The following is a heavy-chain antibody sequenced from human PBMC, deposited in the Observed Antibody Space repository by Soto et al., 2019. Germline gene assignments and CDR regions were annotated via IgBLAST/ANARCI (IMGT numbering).Heavy chain of an antibody. Sequence: GASVKVSCKASGYTFTSYGISWVRQAPGQGLEWMGWISAYNGNTNYAQKLQGRVTMTTDTSTSTAYMELRSLRSDDTAVYYCARDISGGYYDILTGYYIGYFDYWG. CDR3: ARDISGGYYDILTGYYIGYFDY. J-gene: IGHJ4*03. D-gene: IGHD3-9*01. V-gene: IGHV1-18*01. CDR2: ISAYNGNT. CDR1: GYTFTSYG.